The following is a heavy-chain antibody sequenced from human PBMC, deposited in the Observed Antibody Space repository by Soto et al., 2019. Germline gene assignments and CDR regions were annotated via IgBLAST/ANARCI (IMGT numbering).Heavy chain of an antibody. CDR2: LIPIFGTA. Sequence: QVQLVQSGAEVKKPGSSVMVSCKASGGTFSSYAISWVRQAPGQGLEWMGGLIPIFGTADYAQKFQGRVTITADESTSTAYMELSSLRSDDTAVYYCATHTVVTPGNYYSGMDVWGQGTTVTVSS. CDR3: ATHTVVTPGNYYSGMDV. CDR1: GGTFSSYA. V-gene: IGHV1-69*12. J-gene: IGHJ6*02. D-gene: IGHD4-4*01.